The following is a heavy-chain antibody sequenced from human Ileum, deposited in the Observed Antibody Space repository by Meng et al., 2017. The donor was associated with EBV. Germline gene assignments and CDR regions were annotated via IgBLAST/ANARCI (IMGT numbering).Heavy chain of an antibody. D-gene: IGHD6-13*01. CDR2: IIVGTGRT. V-gene: IGHV1-3*01. J-gene: IGHJ4*02. CDR3: ARDSVIAAGSYCDY. Sequence: VHLVQSGAGVKQPGASVKVSCKASGFTFPAYVIQWVRQAPGQRPEWMGWIIVGTGRTEYSQNLQGRVTITWDTSASTAYMELSSLRSEDTAVYYCARDSVIAAGSYCDYWGQGALVTVSS. CDR1: GFTFPAYV.